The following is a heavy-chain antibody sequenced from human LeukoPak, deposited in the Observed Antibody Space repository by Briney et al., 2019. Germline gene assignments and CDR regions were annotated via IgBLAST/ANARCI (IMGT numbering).Heavy chain of an antibody. CDR1: GFTVSSNY. Sequence: GGSLRLSCAASGFTVSSNYMSWVRQAPGKGLEWVSVIYSGGSTYYADSVKGRFTISRDNSKNTLYLQMNSLRAEDTAVYYCAKPLGVVVVAATTNWGQGTLVTVSS. D-gene: IGHD2-15*01. CDR3: AKPLGVVVVAATTN. CDR2: IYSGGST. J-gene: IGHJ4*02. V-gene: IGHV3-53*01.